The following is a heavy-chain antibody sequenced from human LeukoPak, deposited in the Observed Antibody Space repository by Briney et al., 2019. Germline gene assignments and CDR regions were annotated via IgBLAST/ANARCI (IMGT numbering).Heavy chain of an antibody. J-gene: IGHJ6*02. CDR2: ISYDGSNK. CDR1: GFTFSSYA. Sequence: PGGSLRLSCAASGFTFSSYAMHWVRQAPGKGLEWVAVISYDGSNKYYADSVKGRFTISRDNSKNTLYLQMNSLRAEDTAVYYCARDLTSGSYFGDYCYGMDVWGQGTTVTVSS. D-gene: IGHD1-26*01. V-gene: IGHV3-30-3*01. CDR3: ARDLTSGSYFGDYCYGMDV.